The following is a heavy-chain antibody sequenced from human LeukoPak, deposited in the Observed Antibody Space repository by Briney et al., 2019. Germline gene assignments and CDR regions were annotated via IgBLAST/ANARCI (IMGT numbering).Heavy chain of an antibody. J-gene: IGHJ4*02. CDR3: ARERATAFDY. V-gene: IGHV3-23*01. CDR2: ISGSGGSP. Sequence: GGSLRLSCAASGFTFSSYGMSWVRQAPGMGLEWVSAISGSGGSPYYADSVKGRFTISRDNSKNTLYLQMNSLRAEDTAVYYCARERATAFDYWGQGTLVTVSS. D-gene: IGHD5-12*01. CDR1: GFTFSSYG.